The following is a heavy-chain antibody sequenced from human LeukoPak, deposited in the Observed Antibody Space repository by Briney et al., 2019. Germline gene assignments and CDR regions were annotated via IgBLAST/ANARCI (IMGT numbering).Heavy chain of an antibody. Sequence: EASVKVSCKASGFTFTNSAMQWVRQARGQRLEWIGWIVVGSGNTNYAQKFQERVTITRDMSTSTAYMELSSLRSEDTAVYYCAAGDTMIEGAFDIWGQGTMVTVSS. CDR3: AAGDTMIEGAFDI. CDR2: IVVGSGNT. J-gene: IGHJ3*02. CDR1: GFTFTNSA. D-gene: IGHD3-22*01. V-gene: IGHV1-58*02.